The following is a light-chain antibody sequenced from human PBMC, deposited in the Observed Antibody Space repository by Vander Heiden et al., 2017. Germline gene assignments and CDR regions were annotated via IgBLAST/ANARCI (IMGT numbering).Light chain of an antibody. V-gene: IGKV1-39*01. CDR2: AAS. CDR3: QQSYSTHLT. J-gene: IGKJ4*01. CDR1: QSISDY. Sequence: QMTQSPSSLSASVGDRVTITCRASQSISDYLNWYQQKPGKAPKLLIYAASSLQSGVPSRFRGSGSGTDFTLTISSLQPEDFATYYCQQSYSTHLTFGGGTKVEIK.